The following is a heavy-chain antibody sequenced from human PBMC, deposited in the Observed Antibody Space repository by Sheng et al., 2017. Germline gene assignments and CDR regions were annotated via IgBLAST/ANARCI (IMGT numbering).Heavy chain of an antibody. CDR1: GGSFSGYY. D-gene: IGHD3-22*01. CDR3: ARGLDYDS. CDR2: INHSGST. J-gene: IGHJ1*01. Sequence: QVQLQQWGAGLLKPSETLSLTCAVYGGSFSGYYWSWIRQPPGKGLEWIGEINHSGSTNYNPSLKSRVTISVDTSKNQFSLKLSSVTAADTAVYYCARGLDYDSWGQGPWSPSPQ. V-gene: IGHV4-34*01.